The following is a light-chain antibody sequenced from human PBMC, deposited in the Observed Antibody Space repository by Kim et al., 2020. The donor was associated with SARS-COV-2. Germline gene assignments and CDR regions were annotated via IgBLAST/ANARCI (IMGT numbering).Light chain of an antibody. CDR3: QQYNNRPPRT. CDR1: QSVSSN. V-gene: IGKV3-15*01. J-gene: IGKJ4*01. Sequence: IVMTQSPATLSVSPGERATLSCRASQSVSSNLAWYQQKPGQAPRLLIYGASTRATGIPARFSGSGSGTEFTLTISSLQSEDFAVYYWQQYNNRPPRTFGGGTKVDIK. CDR2: GAS.